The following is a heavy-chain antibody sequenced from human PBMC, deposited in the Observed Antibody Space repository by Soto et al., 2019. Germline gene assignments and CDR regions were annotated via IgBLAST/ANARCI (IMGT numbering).Heavy chain of an antibody. J-gene: IGHJ4*02. D-gene: IGHD1-26*01. CDR3: ARGGGSPDY. V-gene: IGHV4-59*08. Sequence: QVQLQESGPGLVKPSETLSLTCTVSGGSISSYYWSWIRQPPGKGLEWIGYIYYSGSTIYNPSLKRRVTLSVDPSKSQFSLKLSSVTAADTAVYYCARGGGSPDYWGQGTLVTVSS. CDR1: GGSISSYY. CDR2: IYYSGST.